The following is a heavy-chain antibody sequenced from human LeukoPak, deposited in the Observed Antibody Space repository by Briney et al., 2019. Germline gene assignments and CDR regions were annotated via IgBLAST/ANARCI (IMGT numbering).Heavy chain of an antibody. J-gene: IGHJ4*02. CDR1: GFTFASYA. D-gene: IGHD3-22*01. CDR3: ARLNYDNTSYYSNYFEY. Sequence: GGSLRLSCAASGFTFASYALSWVRQAPGKGLEWVSAISGSGGSTYYSDSVKGRFTTSRDNSKHTVFLQMNSLRAEDTAVYYCARLNYDNTSYYSNYFEYWGQGTLVTVSS. CDR2: ISGSGGST. V-gene: IGHV3-23*01.